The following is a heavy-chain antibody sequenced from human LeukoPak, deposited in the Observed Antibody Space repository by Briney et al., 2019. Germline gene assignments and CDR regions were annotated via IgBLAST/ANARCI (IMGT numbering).Heavy chain of an antibody. CDR3: ARSGLGGSYNYYYMDV. CDR2: IKQDGSEK. Sequence: GGSLRLSCAASGFTFSSYWMSWVRQAPGKGLEWVANIKQDGSEKYYVDSVKGRFTISRDNAKNSLYLQMNSLRAEETAVSYCARSGLGGSYNYYYMDVWGKGTTVTVSS. J-gene: IGHJ6*03. V-gene: IGHV3-7*01. CDR1: GFTFSSYW. D-gene: IGHD3-16*01.